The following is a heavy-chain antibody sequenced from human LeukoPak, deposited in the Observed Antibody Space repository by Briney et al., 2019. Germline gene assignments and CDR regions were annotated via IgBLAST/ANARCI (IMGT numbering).Heavy chain of an antibody. D-gene: IGHD3-22*01. Sequence: GRSLRLSCAASGFTFDDYAMHWVRQAPGKGLEWVSGISWNSGSIGYADSVKGRFTISRDNAKNSLYLQMNSLRAEDTALYCCAKDMGYYDSSGNDAFDIWGQGTMVTVSS. CDR2: ISWNSGSI. CDR1: GFTFDDYA. J-gene: IGHJ3*02. CDR3: AKDMGYYDSSGNDAFDI. V-gene: IGHV3-9*01.